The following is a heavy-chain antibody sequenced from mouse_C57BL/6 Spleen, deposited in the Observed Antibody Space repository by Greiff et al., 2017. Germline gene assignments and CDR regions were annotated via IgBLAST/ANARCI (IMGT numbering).Heavy chain of an antibody. CDR3: TTDYAMDY. CDR1: GFNIKDDY. J-gene: IGHJ4*01. CDR2: IDPENGDT. V-gene: IGHV14-4*01. Sequence: EVKLQESGAELVRPGASVKLSCTASGFNIKDDYMHWVKQRPEQGLEWIGWIDPENGDTKYASKFQGKATITADTSSNTAYLQLSSLTSEDTAVDYCTTDYAMDYWGQGTSVTVSS.